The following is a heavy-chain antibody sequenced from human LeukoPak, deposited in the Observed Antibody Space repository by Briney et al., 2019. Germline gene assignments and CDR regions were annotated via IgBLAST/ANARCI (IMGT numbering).Heavy chain of an antibody. Sequence: GGSLRLSCAASGFTFSSYWMSWVRQAPGKGLEWVANIKQDGSEKYYVDSVKGRFTISRDNAKNSLYLQMNSLRAEDTAVYYCGRYYDFWSGPRNYFDSGGQGPLVPVSS. J-gene: IGHJ4*02. D-gene: IGHD3-3*01. V-gene: IGHV3-7*01. CDR3: GRYYDFWSGPRNYFDS. CDR1: GFTFSSYW. CDR2: IKQDGSEK.